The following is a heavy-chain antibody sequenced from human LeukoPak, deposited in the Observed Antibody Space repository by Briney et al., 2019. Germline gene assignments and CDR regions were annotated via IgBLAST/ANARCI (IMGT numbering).Heavy chain of an antibody. J-gene: IGHJ5*02. CDR2: IYYSGST. CDR3: ARHPSYYYDSSGYYWRWFDP. Sequence: SETLSLTCTVSGGSISSYYWSWIRQPPGKGLEWIGYIYYSGSTNYNPSLKSRVTISVDTSKNQFSLKLSSVTAAETAVYYCARHPSYYYDSSGYYWRWFDPWGQGTLVTVSS. CDR1: GGSISSYY. D-gene: IGHD3-22*01. V-gene: IGHV4-59*08.